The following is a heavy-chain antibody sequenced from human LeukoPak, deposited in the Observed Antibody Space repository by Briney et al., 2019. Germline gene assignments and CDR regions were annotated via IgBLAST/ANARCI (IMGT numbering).Heavy chain of an antibody. J-gene: IGHJ4*02. V-gene: IGHV4-61*02. CDR3: XRDNPFKYDYVN. D-gene: IGHD3-16*01. CDR1: GGSISSGSYY. Sequence: SETLSLTCTVSGGSISSGSYYWSWIRQPAGKELEWIGRIYTTGSTNHSPSLKSRVTVSADTSKNQFSLKLSSVTAADTAVYYXXRDNPFKYDYVNWGQGTLVTVSS. CDR2: IYTTGST.